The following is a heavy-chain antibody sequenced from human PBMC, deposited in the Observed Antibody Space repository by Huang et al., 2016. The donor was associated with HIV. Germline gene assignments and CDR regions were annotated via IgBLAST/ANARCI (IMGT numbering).Heavy chain of an antibody. D-gene: IGHD2-15*01. Sequence: QVQLVQSGPEVTKPGASVKISCQTSGYIFTNFGINWVRRAPGQGLEWMGWVSGANGNTDYAQKFLGRLSMTVDTSSNTAYMELRNLRSDDTADYFCAKDMDLIVVTAFDYWGQGTLVTVSS. CDR1: GYIFTNFG. V-gene: IGHV1-18*01. CDR2: VSGANGNT. J-gene: IGHJ4*02. CDR3: AKDMDLIVVTAFDY.